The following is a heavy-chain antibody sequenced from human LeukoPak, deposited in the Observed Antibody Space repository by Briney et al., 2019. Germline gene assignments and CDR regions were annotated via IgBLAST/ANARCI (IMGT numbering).Heavy chain of an antibody. CDR1: GFTFRNYA. D-gene: IGHD3-10*01. CDR2: ISYEGSNK. Sequence: GGSLRLSCAASGFTFRNYAMHWVRQAPRKGLEGVGDISYEGSNKYYADSVKGRFTISRDNSKNTLYLQMNSLRTEDTAVYYCAKDTYDFGSGTYPPDYWGQGTLVTVSS. CDR3: AKDTYDFGSGTYPPDY. J-gene: IGHJ4*02. V-gene: IGHV3-30*18.